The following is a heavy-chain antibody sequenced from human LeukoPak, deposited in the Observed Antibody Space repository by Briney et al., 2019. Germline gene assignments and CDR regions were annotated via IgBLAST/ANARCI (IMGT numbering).Heavy chain of an antibody. CDR3: ARDAGGSIAAALSAFDI. V-gene: IGHV4-4*02. CDR2: IYHSGST. Sequence: TSETLSLTCAVSGGPISSNNWWSWVRQPTGKGLEWIGDIYHSGSTKYNPSLKSRVTISVDKSKNQFSLKLRSVTAADTAVYYCARDAGGSIAAALSAFDIWGQGTMVTVSS. D-gene: IGHD6-13*01. J-gene: IGHJ3*02. CDR1: GGPISSNNW.